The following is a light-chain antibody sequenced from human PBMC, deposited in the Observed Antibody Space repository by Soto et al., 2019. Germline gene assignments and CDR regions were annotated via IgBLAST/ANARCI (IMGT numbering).Light chain of an antibody. Sequence: IHMTQSPSTLSASVGDRVTITCRASQGISPWLAWYQQKPGKAPKLLIYQASSLESGVPSRFSGSVSGTEFTLTISSLQPDDFATYYCQQYSSYVWTFGQGTKWIS. CDR1: QGISPW. CDR2: QAS. J-gene: IGKJ1*01. CDR3: QQYSSYVWT. V-gene: IGKV1-5*03.